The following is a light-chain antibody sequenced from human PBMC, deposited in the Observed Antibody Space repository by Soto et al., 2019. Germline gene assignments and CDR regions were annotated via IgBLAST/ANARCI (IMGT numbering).Light chain of an antibody. CDR2: KAS. J-gene: IGKJ4*01. Sequence: DILMTQSPSTLSASVGDRVTITCRASQSISSWLAWYQQKPGKAPKFLIYKASNLEVGVPSRFSGSGSGTEFTLTISSLQPDTFATYYCQQYKSYSLTFGGGTKVEMK. CDR1: QSISSW. V-gene: IGKV1-5*03. CDR3: QQYKSYSLT.